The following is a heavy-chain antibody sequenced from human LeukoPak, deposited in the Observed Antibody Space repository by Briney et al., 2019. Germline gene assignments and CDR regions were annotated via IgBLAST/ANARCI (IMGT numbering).Heavy chain of an antibody. J-gene: IGHJ4*02. CDR2: ISGSGGST. CDR1: GFTFSSYT. D-gene: IGHD2-2*02. Sequence: GGSLRLSCAASGFTFSSYTMSWVRQAPGKGLEWVSAISGSGGSTYYADSVKGRFTISRDNSKNTLYLQMNSLRAEDTAVYYCAKEEYYCSSTSCYKSPLDYWGQGTLVTVSS. V-gene: IGHV3-23*01. CDR3: AKEEYYCSSTSCYKSPLDY.